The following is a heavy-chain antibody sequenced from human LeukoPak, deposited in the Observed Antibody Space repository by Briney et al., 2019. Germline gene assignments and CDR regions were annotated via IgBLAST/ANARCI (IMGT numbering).Heavy chain of an antibody. CDR2: ISWNSGSI. CDR3: AKDKDCITMVRGVPYFDY. CDR1: GFTFDDYA. J-gene: IGHJ4*02. D-gene: IGHD3-10*01. V-gene: IGHV3-9*01. Sequence: PGRSLRLSCAASGFTFDDYAMLWVRQAPGKGLEWVSGISWNSGSIGYADSVKGRFTISRDNAKNSLYLQMNSLRAEDTALYYCAKDKDCITMVRGVPYFDYWGQGTLVTVSS.